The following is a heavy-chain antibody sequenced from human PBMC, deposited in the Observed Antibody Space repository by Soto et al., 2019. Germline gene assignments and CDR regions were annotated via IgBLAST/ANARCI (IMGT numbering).Heavy chain of an antibody. D-gene: IGHD4-17*01. V-gene: IGHV3-66*01. Sequence: EVQLVESGGGLVQPGGSLRLSCAASGFTVSSNYMSWVRQAPGKGLEWVSVIYSGGSTYYADSVKGRFTISRDNSQNTLYLQMNSLRAEDTAVYYCARNQYGDYGLDYWGQGTLVTVSS. CDR1: GFTVSSNY. CDR3: ARNQYGDYGLDY. CDR2: IYSGGST. J-gene: IGHJ4*02.